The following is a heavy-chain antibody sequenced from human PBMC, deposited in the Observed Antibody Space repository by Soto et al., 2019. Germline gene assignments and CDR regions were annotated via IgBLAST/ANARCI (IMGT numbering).Heavy chain of an antibody. CDR2: IYHSGST. D-gene: IGHD3-22*01. J-gene: IGHJ4*02. CDR1: GGSISSYY. V-gene: IGHV4-59*12. Sequence: SETLSLTCTVSGGSISSYYWSWIRQPPGKGLEWIGEIYHSGSTNYNPSLKSRVTISVDKSKNQFSLKLSSVTAADTAVYYCARGSSGYKYYFDYWGQGTLVTVSS. CDR3: ARGSSGYKYYFDY.